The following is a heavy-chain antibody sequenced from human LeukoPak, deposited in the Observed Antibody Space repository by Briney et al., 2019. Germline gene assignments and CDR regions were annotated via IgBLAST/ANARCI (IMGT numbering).Heavy chain of an antibody. J-gene: IGHJ4*02. V-gene: IGHV3-33*06. D-gene: IGHD6-6*01. CDR1: GFTFSSYG. CDR3: AKAGPRYSSSSDPSQFFDY. Sequence: PGGSLRLSCAASGFTFSSYGMHWVRQAPGKGLEWVAVIWYDGSNKYYADSVKGRFTISRHNSKNTLYLQMNSLRAEDTAVYYCAKAGPRYSSSSDPSQFFDYWGQGTLVTVSS. CDR2: IWYDGSNK.